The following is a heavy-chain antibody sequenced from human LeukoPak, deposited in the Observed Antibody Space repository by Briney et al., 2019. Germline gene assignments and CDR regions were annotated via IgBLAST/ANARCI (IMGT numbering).Heavy chain of an antibody. CDR3: AELGITMIGGV. D-gene: IGHD3-10*02. Sequence: GGSLRLSCAASGFTLSTYWMHWVRQAPGKGLEWVSYISSSGSTIYYADSVKGRFTISRDNAKNSLYLQMNSLRAEDTAVYYCAELGITMIGGVWGKGTTVTISS. CDR1: GFTLSTYW. CDR2: ISSSGSTI. V-gene: IGHV3-48*03. J-gene: IGHJ6*04.